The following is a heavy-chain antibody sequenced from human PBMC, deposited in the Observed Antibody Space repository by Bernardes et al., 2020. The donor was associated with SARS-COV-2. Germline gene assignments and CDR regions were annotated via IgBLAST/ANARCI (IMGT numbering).Heavy chain of an antibody. D-gene: IGHD2-2*01. V-gene: IGHV1-2*02. J-gene: IGHJ4*02. Sequence: ASVKVSCQASGYTFTGYYMHWVRQAPGQGLEWMGWVHSNSCCSNYAQKFQGRVTMTRDTSTSTVYMQLTRLRSDDTAVYYCARARRVLPLALPFDYWGQGTLVTVSA. CDR1: GYTFTGYY. CDR3: ARARRVLPLALPFDY. CDR2: VHSNSCCS.